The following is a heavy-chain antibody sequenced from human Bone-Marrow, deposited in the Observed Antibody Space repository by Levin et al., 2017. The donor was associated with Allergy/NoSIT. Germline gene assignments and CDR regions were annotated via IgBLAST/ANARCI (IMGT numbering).Heavy chain of an antibody. D-gene: IGHD2-2*01. CDR3: AKATPDCSSTSCYLGKRGPNWFDP. Sequence: GESLKISCVAFFFPFLLSFLHWVRQAPGKGLEWVAVISYAGSNKYYADSVTGRFTLSLSPSKNTLYLQMNRLRAEDTAVYYCAKATPDCSSTSCYLGKRGPNWFDPWGQGTLVTVSS. CDR1: FFPFLLSF. V-gene: IGHV3-30*18. CDR2: ISYAGSNK. J-gene: IGHJ5*02.